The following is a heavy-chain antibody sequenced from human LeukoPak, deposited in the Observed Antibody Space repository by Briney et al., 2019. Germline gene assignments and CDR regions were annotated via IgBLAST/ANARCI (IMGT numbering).Heavy chain of an antibody. CDR2: SRSKVYGGTT. D-gene: IGHD2-15*01. CDR1: GFDLDYYG. Sequence: GGSLRLSCTTSGFDLDYYGLTWVRQAPGKGLAWVGLSRSKVYGGTTEYAASVKGRFTISRDDSKSIAYLQMNSLKLEDTAVYYCTRHERRIVHDDWGHGTLVTVS. V-gene: IGHV3-49*04. CDR3: TRHERRIVHDD. J-gene: IGHJ4*01.